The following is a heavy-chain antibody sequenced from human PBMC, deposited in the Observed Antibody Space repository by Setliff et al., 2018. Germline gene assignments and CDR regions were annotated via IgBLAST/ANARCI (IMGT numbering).Heavy chain of an antibody. Sequence: LSLTCAVSGYSISSGYYWGWIRQPPGKGLEWIGSIYHSGSTYYNPSLKSRVTISVDTSKNQFSLKLSSVTAADTAVYYCARDWVVVAAIDYWGQGTLVTVSS. CDR3: ARDWVVVAAIDY. V-gene: IGHV4-38-2*02. D-gene: IGHD2-15*01. CDR1: GYSISSGYY. J-gene: IGHJ4*02. CDR2: IYHSGST.